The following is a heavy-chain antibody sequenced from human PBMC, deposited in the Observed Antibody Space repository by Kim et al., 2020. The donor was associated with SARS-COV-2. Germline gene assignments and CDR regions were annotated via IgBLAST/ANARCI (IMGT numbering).Heavy chain of an antibody. CDR1: GGSISSYY. CDR2: IYYSGST. Sequence: SETLSLTCTVSGGSISSYYWSWIRQPPGKGLEWIGYIYYSGSTNYNPSLKSRVTISVDTSKNQFSLKLSSVTAADTAVYYCAREQYYYGSGSYYSGYYGMDVWGQGTTVTVSS. D-gene: IGHD3-10*01. CDR3: AREQYYYGSGSYYSGYYGMDV. V-gene: IGHV4-59*13. J-gene: IGHJ6*02.